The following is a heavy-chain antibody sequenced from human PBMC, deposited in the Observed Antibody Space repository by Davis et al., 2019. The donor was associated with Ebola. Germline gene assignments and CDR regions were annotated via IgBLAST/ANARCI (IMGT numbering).Heavy chain of an antibody. V-gene: IGHV1-2*02. Sequence: ASVKVSCKASGYTFTGYYMHWVRQAPGQGLEWMGWINPNSGGTNYAQKFQGRVTMTRDTSISTAYMELSRLRSDDTAVYYCAREGSSRPCYFDYWGQGTLVTVSS. CDR1: GYTFTGYY. D-gene: IGHD6-19*01. J-gene: IGHJ4*02. CDR2: INPNSGGT. CDR3: AREGSSRPCYFDY.